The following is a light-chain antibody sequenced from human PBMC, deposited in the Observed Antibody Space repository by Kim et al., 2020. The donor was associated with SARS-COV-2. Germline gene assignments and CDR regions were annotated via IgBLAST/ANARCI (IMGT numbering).Light chain of an antibody. V-gene: IGKV1-27*01. Sequence: ASGGDRVAITCRASQGISNYLSWFQLKPGKAPKLLIYAASDLQPGVPSRFSGSGSGTDFTLPITSLQPEDVATYYCQKCDSAPWTFGQGTKVEIK. CDR3: QKCDSAPWT. CDR1: QGISNY. J-gene: IGKJ1*01. CDR2: AAS.